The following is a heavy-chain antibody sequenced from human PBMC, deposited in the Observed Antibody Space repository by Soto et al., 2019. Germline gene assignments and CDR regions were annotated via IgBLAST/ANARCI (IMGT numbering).Heavy chain of an antibody. CDR3: ARDRCSSTRCQPPSDYGMDV. J-gene: IGHJ6*02. CDR2: ISTSGGIK. CDR1: GFTFSDHY. D-gene: IGHD2-2*01. V-gene: IGHV3-11*01. Sequence: PGGSLRLSCAASGFTFSDHYMSWIRQAPGKGLEWLSYISTSGGIKYYADSVKGRFTISRDNAKNSLYLQMNSLRAADTAVYYCARDRCSSTRCQPPSDYGMDVWGQGTTVTVSS.